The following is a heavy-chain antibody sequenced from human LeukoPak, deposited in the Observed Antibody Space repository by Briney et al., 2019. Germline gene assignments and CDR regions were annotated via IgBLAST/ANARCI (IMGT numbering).Heavy chain of an antibody. Sequence: GSLVKVSCKASGGTFSSYAISWVRQAPGQGLEWMGGIIPIFGTANYAQKFQGRVTITADKSTSTAYMELSSLRSEDTAVYYCARSSIIAAAGPYYFDYWGQGTLVTVSS. V-gene: IGHV1-69*06. CDR2: IIPIFGTA. J-gene: IGHJ4*02. CDR1: GGTFSSYA. D-gene: IGHD6-13*01. CDR3: ARSSIIAAAGPYYFDY.